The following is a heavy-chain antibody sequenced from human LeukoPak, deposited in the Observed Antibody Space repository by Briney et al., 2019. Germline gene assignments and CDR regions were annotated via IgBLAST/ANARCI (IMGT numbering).Heavy chain of an antibody. CDR1: GFTFSYHW. V-gene: IGHV3-7*01. J-gene: IGHJ4*02. Sequence: GGSQRLSCAASGFTFSYHWMTWVRQAPGKGLEWVANIKNDGTVKNYVDSVKGRFTISRDNAKNSLYLQINSLRAEDTGVYYCAKDSYSKGDYWGQGVLVTVSS. D-gene: IGHD5-18*01. CDR2: IKNDGTVK. CDR3: AKDSYSKGDY.